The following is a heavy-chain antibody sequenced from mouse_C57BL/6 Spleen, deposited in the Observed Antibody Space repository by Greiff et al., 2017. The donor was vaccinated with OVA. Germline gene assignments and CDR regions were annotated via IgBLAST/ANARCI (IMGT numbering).Heavy chain of an antibody. J-gene: IGHJ3*01. CDR2: IDPSDSYT. CDR3: ARTSHYCNYRAWFAY. D-gene: IGHD2-1*01. CDR1: GYTFTSYW. V-gene: IGHV1-50*01. Sequence: VQLQQPGAELVKPGASVKLSCKASGYTFTSYWMQWVKQRPGQGLEWIGEIDPSDSYTNYNQKFKGKATLTVDTSSSTAYMQLSSLTSEDSAVYYCARTSHYCNYRAWFAYWGQGTLVTVSA.